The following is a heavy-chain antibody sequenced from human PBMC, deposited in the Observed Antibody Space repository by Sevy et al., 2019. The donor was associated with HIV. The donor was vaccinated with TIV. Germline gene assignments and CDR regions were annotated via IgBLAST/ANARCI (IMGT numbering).Heavy chain of an antibody. Sequence: ASVKVSCKASGGTFSSYAISWVRQAPGQGLEWMGGIIPIFGTANYGQKFQGRVTITADESTSKAYMELSSLRSEDTAVYYCARDREYCSSTSCYVFYFDYWGQGTLVTVSS. D-gene: IGHD2-2*01. V-gene: IGHV1-69*13. CDR2: IIPIFGTA. CDR3: ARDREYCSSTSCYVFYFDY. J-gene: IGHJ4*02. CDR1: GGTFSSYA.